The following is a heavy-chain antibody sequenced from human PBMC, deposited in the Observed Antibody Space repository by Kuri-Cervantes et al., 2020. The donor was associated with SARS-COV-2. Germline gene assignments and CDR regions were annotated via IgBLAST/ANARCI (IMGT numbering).Heavy chain of an antibody. CDR3: TTREANAFDI. CDR2: IKSKTDGGTT. Sequence: GESLKISCAASGFTFSNAWMCWVRQAPGKGLEWVGRIKSKTDGGTTDYAATVKGRFTISRDNSKNTLYLQMNSLKAEDTAVYYCTTREANAFDIWGQGTMLTVSS. CDR1: GFTFSNAW. J-gene: IGHJ3*02. V-gene: IGHV3-15*01.